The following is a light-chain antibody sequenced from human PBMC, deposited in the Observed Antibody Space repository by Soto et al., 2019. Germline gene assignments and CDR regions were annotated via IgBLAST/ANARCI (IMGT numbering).Light chain of an antibody. J-gene: IGKJ1*01. V-gene: IGKV3-20*01. CDR2: DVS. CDR1: QSVSNSY. Sequence: EIVLTQSPGTLSLSRGERATLSCRSSQSVSNSYLAWYQQKPGQAPRLLIYDVSSRATGIPDRFSGSGSGTDFTLTISRLESEDFAVYYCQQYGISPTFGQGTKVEIK. CDR3: QQYGISPT.